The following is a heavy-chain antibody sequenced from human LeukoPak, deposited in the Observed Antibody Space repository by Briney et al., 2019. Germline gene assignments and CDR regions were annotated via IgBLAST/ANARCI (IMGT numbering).Heavy chain of an antibody. CDR3: ARRVVPAAMRRAFDI. J-gene: IGHJ3*02. CDR1: GGSFSGCY. Sequence: SETLSLTCAVYGGSFSGCYWSWIRKPPGKGLEWIGEINHSGSTNYNPSLKSRVTISVDTSKNQFSLKLSSVTAADTAVYYCARRVVPAAMRRAFDIWGQGTMVTVSS. V-gene: IGHV4-34*01. D-gene: IGHD2-2*01. CDR2: INHSGST.